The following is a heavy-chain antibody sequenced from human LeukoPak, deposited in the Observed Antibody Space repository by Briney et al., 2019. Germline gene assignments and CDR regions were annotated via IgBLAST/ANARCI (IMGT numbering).Heavy chain of an antibody. V-gene: IGHV3-30*04. J-gene: IGHJ5*02. D-gene: IGHD2-15*01. CDR3: ACSDVSNWYGFGA. CDR1: GFTFNNYP. Sequence: GGSLRLSCAASGFTFNNYPMHWVRQAPGKGLEWVALFSYDGTKKYYADSVKGRFTIFRDNSRNTLFLQMSSLRPDDTALYYCACSDVSNWYGFGAWGQGTLVTVSS. CDR2: FSYDGTKK.